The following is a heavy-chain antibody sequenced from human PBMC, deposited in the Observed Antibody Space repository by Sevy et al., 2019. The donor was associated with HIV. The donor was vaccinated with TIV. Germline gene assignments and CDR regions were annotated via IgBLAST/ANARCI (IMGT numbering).Heavy chain of an antibody. D-gene: IGHD6-13*01. J-gene: IGHJ4*02. V-gene: IGHV4-30-2*01. CDR3: ARAVKYSSSWYYFDY. CDR2: IYHSGST. Sequence: SETLSLTCAVSGGSISSGGYSWSWIRQPPGKGLEWIGYIYHSGSTYYSPSLKSRVTISVDRSKNQFSLKLSSVTAADTAVYYCARAVKYSSSWYYFDYWGQGTLVTVSS. CDR1: GGSISSGGYS.